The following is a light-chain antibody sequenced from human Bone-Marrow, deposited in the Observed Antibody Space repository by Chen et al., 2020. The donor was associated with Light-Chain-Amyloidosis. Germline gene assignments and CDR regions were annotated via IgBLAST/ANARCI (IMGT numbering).Light chain of an antibody. CDR2: RDT. CDR3: QSADSSGTYEVI. J-gene: IGLJ2*01. V-gene: IGLV3-25*03. Sequence: SYELTQPPPVSVSPGQTARLTCSGDDLPTKYAYWYQQKPGQAPVPVIHRDTERPSGISERFSGSSSGTTATLTISGVQAEDEADYHCQSADSSGTYEVIFGGGTKLTVL. CDR1: DLPTKY.